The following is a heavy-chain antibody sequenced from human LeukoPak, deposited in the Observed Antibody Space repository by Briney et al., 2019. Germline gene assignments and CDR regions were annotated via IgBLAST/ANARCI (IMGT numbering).Heavy chain of an antibody. CDR1: GYTLTDYH. V-gene: IGHV1-2*02. D-gene: IGHD2-8*01. Sequence: ASVNVSCMASGYTLTDYHLHWVRQAPGQGLEWMGGINPNSGGTNSAQTFQGRVTMTRDTSVNTAYMELSRLRADDTAVYYCARLNGLLDYWGQGTLVTVSS. CDR2: INPNSGGT. J-gene: IGHJ4*02. CDR3: ARLNGLLDY.